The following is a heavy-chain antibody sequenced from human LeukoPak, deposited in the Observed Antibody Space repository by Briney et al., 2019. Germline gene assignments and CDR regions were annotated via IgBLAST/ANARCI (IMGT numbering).Heavy chain of an antibody. Sequence: GASVKVSCKATGFTFTNYDINWVRQATGQGLEWMGWMNPINGNTGYAQKFQGRVTMTRDTSTSTVYMGLSSLRSEDTAVYYCAREKLGVSWFDPWGQGTLVTVSS. D-gene: IGHD3-10*01. V-gene: IGHV1-8*01. CDR3: AREKLGVSWFDP. J-gene: IGHJ5*02. CDR1: GFTFTNYD. CDR2: MNPINGNT.